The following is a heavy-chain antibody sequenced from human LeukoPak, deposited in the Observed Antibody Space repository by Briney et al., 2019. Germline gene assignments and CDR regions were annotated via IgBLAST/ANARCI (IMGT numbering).Heavy chain of an antibody. CDR3: ARAKSLFDS. J-gene: IGHJ4*02. Sequence: TGGSLRLSCAASGFTFGSYWMSWVRQAPGKGLEWVANIKQDGSEKYYVDSVKGRLTISRDNAKNSLYLQMNSLRAEDTAVYYCARAKSLFDSWGQGTLVTVSS. CDR2: IKQDGSEK. V-gene: IGHV3-7*03. D-gene: IGHD3-10*01. CDR1: GFTFGSYW.